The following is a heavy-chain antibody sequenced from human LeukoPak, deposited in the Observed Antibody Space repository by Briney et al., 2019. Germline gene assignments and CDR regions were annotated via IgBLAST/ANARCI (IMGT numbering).Heavy chain of an antibody. CDR2: ISRNSGSI. J-gene: IGHJ3*02. V-gene: IGHV3-9*01. Sequence: GGSLRLSCAASGFTFDDYAMHWVRQAPGKGLEWVSGISRNSGSIGYADSVKGRFTISRDNAKNSLYLQMNSLRAEDTALYYCAKGPTYYYDSSGRLGAFDIWGQGTMVTVSS. CDR3: AKGPTYYYDSSGRLGAFDI. CDR1: GFTFDDYA. D-gene: IGHD3-22*01.